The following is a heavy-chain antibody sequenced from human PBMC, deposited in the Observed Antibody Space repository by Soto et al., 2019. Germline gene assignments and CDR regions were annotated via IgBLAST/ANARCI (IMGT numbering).Heavy chain of an antibody. CDR3: ARDVITMVRGVPYYYGMDV. D-gene: IGHD3-10*01. Sequence: SETLSLTCTVSGGSVSSGSYYWSWIRQPPGKGLEWIGYIYYSGSTNYNPSLKSRVTISVDTSKNQFSLKLSSVTAADTAVYYCARDVITMVRGVPYYYGMDVWGQGTTVTVSS. J-gene: IGHJ6*02. CDR2: IYYSGST. V-gene: IGHV4-61*01. CDR1: GGSVSSGSYY.